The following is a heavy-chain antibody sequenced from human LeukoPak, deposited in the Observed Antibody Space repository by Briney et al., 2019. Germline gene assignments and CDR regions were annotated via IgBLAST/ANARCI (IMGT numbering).Heavy chain of an antibody. CDR2: ISGSGGNT. J-gene: IGHJ4*02. CDR1: GFSFNNYA. CDR3: ANKWGSAFDY. V-gene: IGHV3-23*01. Sequence: GGSLRLSCAASGFSFNNYAMSWFRQAPGKGLEWVSEISGSGGNTDYADSVKGRFTISRDISRDTLYLQMNSLRADDTAIYYCANKWGSAFDYWGQGTLVTVSS. D-gene: IGHD7-27*01.